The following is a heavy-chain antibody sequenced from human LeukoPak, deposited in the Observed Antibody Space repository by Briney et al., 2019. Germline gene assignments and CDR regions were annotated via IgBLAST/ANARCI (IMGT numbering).Heavy chain of an antibody. D-gene: IGHD1-26*01. J-gene: IGHJ6*03. Sequence: SSETLSLTCTVSGGSISSYYWSWLRQPPGKGLEWIGYIYYSGSTNYNPSLKSRVTISVDTSKNQFSLKLSSVTAADTAVYYCARDGSVGSYYYYMDVWGKGTTVTVSS. CDR3: ARDGSVGSYYYYMDV. CDR2: IYYSGST. V-gene: IGHV4-59*01. CDR1: GGSISSYY.